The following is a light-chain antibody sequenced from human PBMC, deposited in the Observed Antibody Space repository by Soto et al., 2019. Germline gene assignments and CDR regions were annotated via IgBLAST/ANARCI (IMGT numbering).Light chain of an antibody. CDR1: QSVSSN. CDR3: QQYNNWPFPSWT. J-gene: IGKJ1*01. CDR2: GAS. V-gene: IGKV3-15*01. Sequence: EIVMTQSPATLSVSPGERATLSCRASQSVSSNLAWYQQKPGQAPRLLIYGASTRATGIPARFSGSGSGTEFTLTISSLRSEDFAVYCCQQYNNWPFPSWTFGQGTKVEIK.